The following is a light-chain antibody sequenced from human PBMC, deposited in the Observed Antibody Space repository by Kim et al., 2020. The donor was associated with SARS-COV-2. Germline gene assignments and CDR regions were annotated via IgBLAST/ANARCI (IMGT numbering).Light chain of an antibody. CDR2: QDS. Sequence: YELTQPPSVSVSPGQTASITCSGDKLGDKYACWYQQKPGQSPVLVIYQDSKRPSGIPERFSGSNSGNTATLTISGTQAMDEADYYCLAWDSSTAVFGGGTQLTVL. V-gene: IGLV3-1*01. J-gene: IGLJ2*01. CDR1: KLGDKY. CDR3: LAWDSSTAV.